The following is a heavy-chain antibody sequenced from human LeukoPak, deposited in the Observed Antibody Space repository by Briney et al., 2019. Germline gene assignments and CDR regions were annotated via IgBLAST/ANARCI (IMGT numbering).Heavy chain of an antibody. V-gene: IGHV1-18*01. CDR2: ISGYNGNT. CDR3: ARGYSYGSDYYYGMDV. J-gene: IGHJ6*02. CDR1: GYTFTSYA. Sequence: ASVKVSCKASGYTFTSYAISWVRQAPGQGLEWMGWISGYNGNTKYAQKVQGRVTMTTDTSTSTAYMELRSLRSDDTAVYYCARGYSYGSDYYYGMDVWGQGTAVTVSS. D-gene: IGHD5-18*01.